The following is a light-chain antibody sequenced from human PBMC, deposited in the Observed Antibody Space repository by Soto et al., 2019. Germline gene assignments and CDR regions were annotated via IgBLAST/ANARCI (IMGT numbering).Light chain of an antibody. CDR2: DAS. Sequence: DIQITQSPSTVSASVGDRVTITCRASQSITNRLAWYQQKPWKAPKVLIYDASNLESGVPSRFSGSGSGTEFILTISSPQPDDFATYYCQHYGGLWTFGQGTKVDIK. V-gene: IGKV1-5*01. CDR3: QHYGGLWT. J-gene: IGKJ1*01. CDR1: QSITNR.